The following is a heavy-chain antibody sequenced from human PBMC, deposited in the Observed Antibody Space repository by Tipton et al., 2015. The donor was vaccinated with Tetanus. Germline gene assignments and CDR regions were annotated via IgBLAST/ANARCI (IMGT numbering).Heavy chain of an antibody. Sequence: QSGAEGKKPGASVKISCKASGYTFTNFGISWVRQAPGQGLEWMGWISTYNGNTNYAQKLQGRVTMTTDTSTSTAYMELSSLRSDDTAVYYCARGGPIVDTAMVFDYWGQGTVVTVSS. CDR2: ISTYNGNT. CDR1: GYTFTNFG. D-gene: IGHD5-18*01. CDR3: ARGGPIVDTAMVFDY. J-gene: IGHJ4*02. V-gene: IGHV1-18*01.